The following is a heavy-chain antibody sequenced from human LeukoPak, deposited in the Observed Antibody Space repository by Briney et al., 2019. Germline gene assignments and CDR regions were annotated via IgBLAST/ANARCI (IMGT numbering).Heavy chain of an antibody. CDR2: ISSSSSFI. D-gene: IGHD3-9*01. CDR1: GFTFSSYT. Sequence: GGSLRLSCAASGFTFSSYTMNWVRQVPGKGLEWVSSISSSSSFIFYAESLQGRFASSRDNAKNSLFLQMSSLRAEDTAVYYCARSFYDILTGDYIGDNWFDSWGQGTLVTVSS. CDR3: ARSFYDILTGDYIGDNWFDS. V-gene: IGHV3-21*01. J-gene: IGHJ5*01.